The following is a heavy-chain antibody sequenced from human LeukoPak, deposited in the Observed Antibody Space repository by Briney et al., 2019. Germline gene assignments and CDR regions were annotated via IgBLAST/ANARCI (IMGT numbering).Heavy chain of an antibody. CDR2: IRYDGSNK. D-gene: IGHD1-26*01. Sequence: GGSLRLSCAASGFTFSSYGMHWVRQAPGKGLEWVAFIRYDGSNKYNADSVKGRLTISRDNSKNRLYLQMNSLRVEDTAVYYCARGGGELRLFDYWGQGTLVTVSS. V-gene: IGHV3-30*02. CDR3: ARGGGELRLFDY. CDR1: GFTFSSYG. J-gene: IGHJ4*02.